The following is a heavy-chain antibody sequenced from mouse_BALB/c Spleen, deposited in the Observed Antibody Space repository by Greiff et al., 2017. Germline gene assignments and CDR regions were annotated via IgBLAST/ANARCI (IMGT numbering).Heavy chain of an antibody. CDR1: GYTFTSYW. CDR3: AREGITTAGFAY. CDR2: INPSTGYT. D-gene: IGHD1-2*01. Sequence: QVQLQQSGAELAKPGASVKMSCKASGYTFTSYWMHWVKQRPGQGLEWIGYINPSTGYTEYNQKFKDKATLTADKSSSTAYMQLSSLTSEDSAVYYCAREGITTAGFAYWGQGTLVTVSA. V-gene: IGHV1-7*01. J-gene: IGHJ3*01.